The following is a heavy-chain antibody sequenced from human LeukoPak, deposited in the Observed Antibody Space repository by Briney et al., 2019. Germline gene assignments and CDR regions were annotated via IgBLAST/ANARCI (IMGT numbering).Heavy chain of an antibody. Sequence: GGSLRLSCAASGFTFDDYAMHWVRQAPGKGLEWVSGISWNSGSIGYADSVKGRFTISRDNAKNSLYLQMSSLRAEDTALYYCAKDLYSSWSQGAFDYWGQGTLVTVSS. CDR2: ISWNSGSI. V-gene: IGHV3-9*01. CDR1: GFTFDDYA. CDR3: AKDLYSSWSQGAFDY. J-gene: IGHJ4*02. D-gene: IGHD6-13*01.